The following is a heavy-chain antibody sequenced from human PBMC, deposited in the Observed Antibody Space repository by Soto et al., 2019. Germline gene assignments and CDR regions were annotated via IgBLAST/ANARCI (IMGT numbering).Heavy chain of an antibody. CDR2: ISGSGGST. J-gene: IGHJ6*02. CDR1: GFTFSSYA. Sequence: EVQLLESGGGLVQPGGSLRLSCAASGFTFSSYAMSWVRQAPGKGLEWVSAISGSGGSTYYADSVKGRFTISRDNSKNTLYLQMNSLRAEDTAVYYCAKDLGSSPYYYYGMDVWGQGPTVTVSS. CDR3: AKDLGSSPYYYYGMDV. D-gene: IGHD6-13*01. V-gene: IGHV3-23*01.